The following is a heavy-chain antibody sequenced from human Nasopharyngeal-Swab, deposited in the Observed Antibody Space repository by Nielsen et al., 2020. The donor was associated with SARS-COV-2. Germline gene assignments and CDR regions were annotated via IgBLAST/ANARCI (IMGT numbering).Heavy chain of an antibody. D-gene: IGHD2-2*01. Sequence: GESLKISCAVSGLTVSSTYMSWVRQAPGKGLEWVSVTEIGGTTHYADSVKGRFTISRDNSKNTLYLQMNSLRAEDTAVYYCARDLGGGYCTTTNCPGSWGQGTLVTVSS. CDR3: ARDLGGGYCTTTNCPGS. J-gene: IGHJ1*01. V-gene: IGHV3-53*05. CDR1: GLTVSSTY. CDR2: TEIGGTT.